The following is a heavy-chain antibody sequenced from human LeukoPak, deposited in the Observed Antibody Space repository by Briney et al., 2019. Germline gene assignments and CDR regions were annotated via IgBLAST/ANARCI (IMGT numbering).Heavy chain of an antibody. CDR2: INHSGST. D-gene: IGHD2/OR15-2a*01. CDR3: ARHSNTLYFFDY. J-gene: IGHJ4*02. CDR1: GGSFSGYY. Sequence: SETLSLTCAVYGGSFSGYYWSWIRQPPGKGLEWIGEINHSGSTNYNPSLKTRVTISLDTSKSQFSLRLSSVTAADTAIYYCARHSNTLYFFDYWGQGTLVTVSS. V-gene: IGHV4-34*01.